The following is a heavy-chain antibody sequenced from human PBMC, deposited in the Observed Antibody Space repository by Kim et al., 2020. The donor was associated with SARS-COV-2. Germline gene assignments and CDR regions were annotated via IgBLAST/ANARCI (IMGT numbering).Heavy chain of an antibody. CDR2: IYYSGNT. V-gene: IGHV4-59*01. D-gene: IGHD3-3*01. J-gene: IGHJ5*01. CDR3: ARLNHFDLWAGYEGFFD. Sequence: SETLSLTCTVSFASIRGYYWSWIRQPPGKGLEWIGYIYYSGNTNYNPSVKGRVTISADASKNEFSLNLRSVTAADTAVYFCARLNHFDLWAGYEGFFD. CDR1: FASIRGYY.